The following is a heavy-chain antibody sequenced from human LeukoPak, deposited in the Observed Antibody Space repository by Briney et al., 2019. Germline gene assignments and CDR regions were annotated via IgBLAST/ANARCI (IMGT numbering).Heavy chain of an antibody. CDR3: ARTLDYGDSGFDY. CDR2: ISSSSSYI. D-gene: IGHD4-17*01. Sequence: GGSLRLSCAASGFTFSSYSMNWVRQAPGKGLEWVSSISSSSSYIYYADSVKGRFTISRDNAKNSLYLQMNSLRAEDTPVYYCARTLDYGDSGFDYWGQGTLVTVSS. J-gene: IGHJ4*02. CDR1: GFTFSSYS. V-gene: IGHV3-21*01.